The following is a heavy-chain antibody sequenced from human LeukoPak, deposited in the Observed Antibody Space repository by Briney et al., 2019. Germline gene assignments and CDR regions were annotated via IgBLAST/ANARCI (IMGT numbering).Heavy chain of an antibody. Sequence: KPSETLSLTCTVSGGSIKTNNYYWGWIRQAPGKGLEWIGSIFYSGKTYYHLSLKSRLTIYVDTSTNQFSLRLSSVAAADPAVYFCARARREGYYYYMDVWGKGIMVTVSS. CDR2: IFYSGKT. D-gene: IGHD3-22*01. CDR1: GGSIKTNNYY. CDR3: ARARREGYYYYMDV. J-gene: IGHJ6*03. V-gene: IGHV4-39*01.